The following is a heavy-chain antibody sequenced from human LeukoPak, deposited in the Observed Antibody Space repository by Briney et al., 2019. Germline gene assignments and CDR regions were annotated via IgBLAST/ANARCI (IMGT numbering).Heavy chain of an antibody. J-gene: IGHJ4*02. V-gene: IGHV3-74*01. D-gene: IGHD2/OR15-2a*01. CDR1: GNYW. Sequence: PGGSLSLSCAASGNYWMHWVRHAPGKGLVWVSHINSDGSWTSYADSVKGRLTISKDNAKNTVYLQMNSLRAEDTAVYYCVSFYETYWGRGTLVTVSS. CDR2: INSDGSWT. CDR3: VSFYETY.